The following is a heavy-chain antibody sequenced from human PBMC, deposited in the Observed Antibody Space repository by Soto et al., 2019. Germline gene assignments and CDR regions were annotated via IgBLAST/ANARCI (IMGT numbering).Heavy chain of an antibody. Sequence: EVQLLESGGGWVQPGGSLRLSCAASGFTFSSYAMSWVRQGPGKGLEWVSAITRGGSTYFADSVKGRFTISRDNSKNTVYLQMNSLRAEDKAVYYCAKEENERWLQSQWYYLDYWGQGTLVTVSS. V-gene: IGHV3-23*01. D-gene: IGHD5-12*01. CDR2: ITRGGST. CDR1: GFTFSSYA. J-gene: IGHJ4*02. CDR3: AKEENERWLQSQWYYLDY.